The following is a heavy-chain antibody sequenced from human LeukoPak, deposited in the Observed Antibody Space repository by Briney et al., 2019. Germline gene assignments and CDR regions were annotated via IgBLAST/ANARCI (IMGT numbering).Heavy chain of an antibody. CDR3: TTEGSGSPYDY. D-gene: IGHD1-26*01. V-gene: IGHV3-15*07. Sequence: GGSLRLSCAASGFTFSNAWMNWLRKSPGKGLEWVGRIKSKTDGGTTDYAAPVKGRFTISRDDSKNTLYLQMNSLKTEDTAVYYCTTEGSGSPYDYWGQGTLVTVSS. J-gene: IGHJ4*02. CDR1: GFTFSNAW. CDR2: IKSKTDGGTT.